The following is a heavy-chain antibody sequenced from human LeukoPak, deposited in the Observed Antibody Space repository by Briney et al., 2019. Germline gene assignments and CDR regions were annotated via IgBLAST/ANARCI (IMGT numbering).Heavy chain of an antibody. J-gene: IGHJ5*02. Sequence: ASVTLSCKAFGYTFTGYCMHWVRQAPGQGAGWMVVISRSGGSTSYAQNWKGRVTLTRDMSTSTDYLELSTLRSEDTAVYYCARDNSVRDETWWFNACGEGTLVTVSS. CDR3: ARDNSVRDETWWFNA. V-gene: IGHV1-46*04. CDR1: GYTFTGYC. D-gene: IGHD5-24*01. CDR2: ISRSGGST.